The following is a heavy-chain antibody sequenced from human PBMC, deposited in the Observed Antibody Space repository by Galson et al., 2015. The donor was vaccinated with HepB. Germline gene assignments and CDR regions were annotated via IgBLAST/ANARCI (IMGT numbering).Heavy chain of an antibody. Sequence: SLRLSCAASGFTFSNFAMSWIRLAPGKGLEWVSTISDTGDAFSYIAVSVKVRFTISRDNSKNTLHLQMNSLIARDTAVYHCAKSALGQNLRGGFGPGGHGTQVTVTS. CDR2: ISDTGDAFS. CDR3: AKSALGQNLRGGFGP. CDR1: GFTFSNFA. D-gene: IGHD1-14*01. J-gene: IGHJ5*02. V-gene: IGHV3-23*01.